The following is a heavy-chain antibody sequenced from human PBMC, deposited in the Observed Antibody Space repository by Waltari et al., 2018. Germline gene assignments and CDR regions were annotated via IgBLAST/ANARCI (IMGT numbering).Heavy chain of an antibody. CDR1: GFTFSSYA. CDR2: ISGSGGST. D-gene: IGHD3-3*01. Sequence: EVQLVESGGGLVQPGGSLRLSCAASGFTFSSYAMSWVRQAPGKGLEWVSAISGSGGSTYYADSVKGRFTISRDKSKNTLYLQMNSLRAEDTAVYYCAKDRDFWSGYYDAFDIWGQGTMVTVSS. V-gene: IGHV3-23*04. J-gene: IGHJ3*02. CDR3: AKDRDFWSGYYDAFDI.